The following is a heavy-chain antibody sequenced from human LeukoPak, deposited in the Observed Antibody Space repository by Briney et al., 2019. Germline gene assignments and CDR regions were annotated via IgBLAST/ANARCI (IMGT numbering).Heavy chain of an antibody. CDR1: GGSVSNFY. CDR2: IYYSGST. V-gene: IGHV4-59*02. D-gene: IGHD5-18*01. J-gene: IGHJ4*02. CDR3: ARDTGGGYSCYDC. Sequence: SETLSLTCAVSGGSVSNFYWSWIRQPPGKGLEWIGYIYYSGSTNYNPSLKSRVTISIDASKNQFSLKLTSVTDADTAVYYCARDTGGGYSCYDCWGQGTLVTVSS.